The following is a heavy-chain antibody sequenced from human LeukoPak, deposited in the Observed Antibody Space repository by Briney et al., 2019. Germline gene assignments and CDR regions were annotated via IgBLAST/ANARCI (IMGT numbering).Heavy chain of an antibody. V-gene: IGHV3-30-3*01. Sequence: PGGSLRLSCAASGFTFSSYAMHWVRQAPGKGLEWVAVISYDGSKKYYADSVKGRFTISRDNSKNTLYLQMNSLRAEDTAVYYCAKAGEDYGDYWGEGTLVTLPS. D-gene: IGHD3-10*01. J-gene: IGHJ4*02. CDR3: AKAGEDYGDY. CDR2: ISYDGSKK. CDR1: GFTFSSYA.